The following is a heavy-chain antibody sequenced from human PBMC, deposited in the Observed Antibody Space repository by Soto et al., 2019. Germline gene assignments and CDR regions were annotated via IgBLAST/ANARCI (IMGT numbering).Heavy chain of an antibody. V-gene: IGHV4-34*01. Sequence: SETLSLTCAVYGGSFSGYYWSWIRQPPGKGLEWIGEINHSGSTNYNPALKSRVTISVDTSKNQFSLKLSSVTAADTAVYYCARMTYYYDSSGLFDYWGQGTLVTAPQ. CDR2: INHSGST. D-gene: IGHD3-22*01. CDR3: ARMTYYYDSSGLFDY. J-gene: IGHJ4*02. CDR1: GGSFSGYY.